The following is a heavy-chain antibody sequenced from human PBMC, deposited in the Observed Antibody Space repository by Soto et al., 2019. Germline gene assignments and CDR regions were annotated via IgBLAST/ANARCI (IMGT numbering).Heavy chain of an antibody. CDR1: GFTVSSKY. J-gene: IGHJ6*04. Sequence: EVQLVESGGGLVQPGGSLRLSCAASGFTVSSKYMTWVRQAPGKGLEWVSLIQSGGTTYYADSVKGRFTISRDTSENTLHLQMDSLRVEDTAVYYCARDDVLCDGGRCYGIPLDAWGKGTTVIVSS. CDR3: ARDDVLCDGGRCYGIPLDA. V-gene: IGHV3-66*01. D-gene: IGHD2-15*01. CDR2: IQSGGTT.